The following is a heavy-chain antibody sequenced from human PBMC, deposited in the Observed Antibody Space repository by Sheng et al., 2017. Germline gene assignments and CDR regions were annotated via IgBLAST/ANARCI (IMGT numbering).Heavy chain of an antibody. CDR2: ISYDGSNK. CDR3: ARDDGYCSSTSCYVDAFDI. Sequence: ESGGGVVQPGRSLRLSCAASGFTFSNYAMHWVRQAPGKGLEWVAVISYDGSNKYYADSVKGRFTISRDNSKNTLYLQMNSLRAEDTAVYYCARDDGYCSSTSCYVDAFDIWGQGTMVTVFS. V-gene: IGHV3-30*04. J-gene: IGHJ3*02. CDR1: GFTFSNYA. D-gene: IGHD2-2*03.